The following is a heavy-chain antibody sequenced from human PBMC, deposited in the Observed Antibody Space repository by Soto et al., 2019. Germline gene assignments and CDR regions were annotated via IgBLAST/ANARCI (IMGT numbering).Heavy chain of an antibody. CDR1: GFTFSRYG. CDR2: ISHDGADR. J-gene: IGHJ4*02. Sequence: QVQLVESGGGVVQPGRSLRLSCVVSGFTFSRYGMHWVRQAPGKGLEWVAVISHDGADRYCADSVKGRLTISRDNSKNKLYLQMNSLRPEDTAVYYCAKDLSSGWSLDYWGQGTLVTVSS. D-gene: IGHD6-13*01. CDR3: AKDLSSGWSLDY. V-gene: IGHV3-30*18.